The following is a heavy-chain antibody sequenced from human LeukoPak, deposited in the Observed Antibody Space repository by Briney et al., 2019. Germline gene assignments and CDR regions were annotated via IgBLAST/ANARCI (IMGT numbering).Heavy chain of an antibody. Sequence: GSSVKVSCKASGGTFTSYAISWVRQAPGQGLEWMGRIIPILGIANYAQRFQGRVTITADKSTSTAYMELSSLRSEDTAVYYCARETEYSSSPYSYGMDVWGQGTTVTVYS. CDR2: IIPILGIA. V-gene: IGHV1-69*04. CDR3: ARETEYSSSPYSYGMDV. D-gene: IGHD6-6*01. CDR1: GGTFTSYA. J-gene: IGHJ6*02.